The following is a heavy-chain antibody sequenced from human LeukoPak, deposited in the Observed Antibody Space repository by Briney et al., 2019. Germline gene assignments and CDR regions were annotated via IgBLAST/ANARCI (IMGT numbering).Heavy chain of an antibody. J-gene: IGHJ4*02. CDR2: ISYGGGNK. V-gene: IGHV3-30-3*01. CDR3: AEDEGSGSYSVY. Sequence: GKSLRLSCAASRFTFSSYAMHWVRQAPGKGLEWVAVISYGGGNKYYADSVKGRFTISRDNSKNTLYLQMNSLRAEDTAVYYCAEDEGSGSYSVYWGQGTLVTVSS. CDR1: RFTFSSYA. D-gene: IGHD3-10*01.